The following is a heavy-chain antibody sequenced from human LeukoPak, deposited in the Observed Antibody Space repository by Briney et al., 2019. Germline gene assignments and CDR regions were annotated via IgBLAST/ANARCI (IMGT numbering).Heavy chain of an antibody. D-gene: IGHD2-15*01. J-gene: IGHJ6*02. Sequence: GSLRLSCAASGFTFSSYWMSWVRQAPGKGLEWVANIKQDGTEKYYVDSVKGRFTISRDNAKNSLYLQMNSLRAEDTAVYYCAREIVVVVAAIYYYYYGMDVWGQGTTVTVSS. V-gene: IGHV3-7*05. CDR3: AREIVVVVAAIYYYYYGMDV. CDR1: GFTFSSYW. CDR2: IKQDGTEK.